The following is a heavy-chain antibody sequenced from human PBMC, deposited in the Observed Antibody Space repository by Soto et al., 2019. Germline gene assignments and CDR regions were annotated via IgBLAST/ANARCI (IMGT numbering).Heavy chain of an antibody. CDR3: ARDMGSRSGWPATNDY. CDR2: ISYDGSNK. CDR1: GFTFSSYA. J-gene: IGHJ4*02. V-gene: IGHV3-30-3*01. Sequence: PGGSLRLSCAASGFTFSSYAMHWVRQAPGKGLEWVAVISYDGSNKYYADSVKGRFTISRDNSKNTLYLQMNSLRAEDTAVYYCARDMGSRSGWPATNDYWGQGTLVTVSS. D-gene: IGHD6-19*01.